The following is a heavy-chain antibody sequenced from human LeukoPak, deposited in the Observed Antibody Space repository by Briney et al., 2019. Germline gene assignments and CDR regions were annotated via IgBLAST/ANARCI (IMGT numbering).Heavy chain of an antibody. CDR2: ISGSGGST. D-gene: IGHD2-2*01. Sequence: GGSLRLSCAAAGFTFSSYAMSWVRQAPGKGLEWVSAISGSGGSTYYADSVKGRFTISRDNSKNTLYPQMNSLRAEDTAVYYCARDAGYCSSTSCYLYYYYYMDVWGKGTTVTVSS. CDR3: ARDAGYCSSTSCYLYYYYYMDV. CDR1: GFTFSSYA. J-gene: IGHJ6*03. V-gene: IGHV3-23*01.